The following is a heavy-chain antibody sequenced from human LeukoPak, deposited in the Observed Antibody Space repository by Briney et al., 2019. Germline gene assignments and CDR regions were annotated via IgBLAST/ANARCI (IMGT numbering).Heavy chain of an antibody. V-gene: IGHV3-7*01. CDR2: INQDGSTK. D-gene: IGHD3-10*01. Sequence: GGSLRLSCTASGFTFSSYWMNWVRQAPGTGLEWVANINQDGSTKYYLDSVKGRFTISRGNAKNSLYLQMNSLRAEDTAVYYCARDGAESYYFDYWGQGTLVTVSS. CDR3: ARDGAESYYFDY. J-gene: IGHJ4*02. CDR1: GFTFSSYW.